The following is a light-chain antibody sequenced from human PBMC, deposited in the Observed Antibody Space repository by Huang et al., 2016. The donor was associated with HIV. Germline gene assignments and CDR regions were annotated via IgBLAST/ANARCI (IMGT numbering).Light chain of an antibody. CDR1: QSVLDSYNNKNY. V-gene: IGKV4-1*01. CDR3: QQYYDTPLT. CDR2: WAS. Sequence: DIVMTQSPESLAVSLGERAAINCRSSQSVLDSYNNKNYLAWYPQKPGQPPRLLIYWASTRESVVPDRFLGTGSGTDFTLTISSLQAEDMAVYFCQQYYDTPLTFGPGTKVDIK. J-gene: IGKJ3*01.